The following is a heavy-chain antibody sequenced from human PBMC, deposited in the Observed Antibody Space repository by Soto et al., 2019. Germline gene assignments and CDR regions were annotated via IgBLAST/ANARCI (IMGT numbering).Heavy chain of an antibody. Sequence: GGSLRLSCAASGFTFSSYGMHWVRQAPGKGLEWVAVIWYDGSNKYYADSVKGRFTISRDNSKNTLYLQMNSLRAEDTAVYYCASGGYSSGWYEDNFDYWGQGTLVTVSS. CDR3: ASGGYSSGWYEDNFDY. D-gene: IGHD6-19*01. CDR2: IWYDGSNK. V-gene: IGHV3-33*01. CDR1: GFTFSSYG. J-gene: IGHJ4*02.